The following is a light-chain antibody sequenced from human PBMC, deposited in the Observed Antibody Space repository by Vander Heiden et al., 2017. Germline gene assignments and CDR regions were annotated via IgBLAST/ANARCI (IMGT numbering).Light chain of an antibody. CDR3: AAWDDSLSGFVV. V-gene: IGLV1-47*01. Sequence: QSVLTQPPSASGTPGQRVTISCSGSSSNIGSNHVYWYQQFPRTAPKLLIYRTNQRPSGVPDRFSGSKSGTSASLAISGLRSEEEADYYCAAWDDSLSGFVVFGGGTKLTV. CDR1: SSNIGSNH. J-gene: IGLJ2*01. CDR2: RTN.